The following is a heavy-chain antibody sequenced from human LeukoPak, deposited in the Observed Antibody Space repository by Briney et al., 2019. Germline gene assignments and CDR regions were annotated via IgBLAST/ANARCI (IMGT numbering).Heavy chain of an antibody. V-gene: IGHV4-38-2*02. CDR3: ARQTGSGLFILP. J-gene: IGHJ4*02. CDR2: IYYSGNT. CDR1: GYSISSGSY. D-gene: IGHD3/OR15-3a*01. Sequence: SETLSLTCTVSGYSISSGSYWGWIRQPPGKGLEWIGSIYYSGNTYYNASLKSQVSVSIDTSKNQFSLKLTSVTAADTAVYYCARQTGSGLFILPGGQGTLVTVSS.